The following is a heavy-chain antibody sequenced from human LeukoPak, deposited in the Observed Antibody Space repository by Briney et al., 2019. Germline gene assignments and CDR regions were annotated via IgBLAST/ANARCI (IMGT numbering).Heavy chain of an antibody. CDR3: ARQIGLRAFDI. CDR2: IYHSGST. J-gene: IGHJ3*02. V-gene: IGHV4-38-2*02. D-gene: IGHD2/OR15-2a*01. CDR1: GYSISSGYY. Sequence: PSETLSLTCTVSGYSISSGYYWGWIRQPPGKGLEWIGSIYHSGSTYYNPSLKSRVTISVDTSKNQFSLKLSSVTAADTAVYYCARQIGLRAFDIWGQGTMVPVSS.